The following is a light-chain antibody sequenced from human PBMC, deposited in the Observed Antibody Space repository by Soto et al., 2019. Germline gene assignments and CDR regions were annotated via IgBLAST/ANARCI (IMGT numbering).Light chain of an antibody. J-gene: IGKJ4*01. V-gene: IGKV1-39*01. CDR1: QSISIW. CDR2: AAS. Sequence: QMTKSTATLVTSAGDTLTITCRASQSISIWLDWYQQKPGKAPKLLIYAASSLQSGVSSRFSGSGAGTDFTLTIIIRQPEDFATYYYQQSYSTPLPFGGGTKVDIK. CDR3: QQSYSTPLP.